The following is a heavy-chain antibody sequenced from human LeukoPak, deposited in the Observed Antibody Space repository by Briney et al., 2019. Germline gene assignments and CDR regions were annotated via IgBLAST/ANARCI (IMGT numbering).Heavy chain of an antibody. D-gene: IGHD5-12*01. Sequence: GGSLRLSCAASGFSFSTYNMNWVRQAPGRGLEWVSYIDSRSRTIFYADSVKGRFTVSRDNAKNSVYLQMSSLGAEDTAVYYCARYPIYSGHLAHDAFDIWGQGTMVTVSS. V-gene: IGHV3-48*04. J-gene: IGHJ3*02. CDR1: GFSFSTYN. CDR2: IDSRSRTI. CDR3: ARYPIYSGHLAHDAFDI.